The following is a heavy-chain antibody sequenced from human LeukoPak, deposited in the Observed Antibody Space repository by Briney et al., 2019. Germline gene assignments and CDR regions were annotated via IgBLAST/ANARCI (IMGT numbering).Heavy chain of an antibody. CDR2: IYYSGST. Sequence: SETLSLTCTVSGGSISSSSYYWGWIRQPPGKGLEWIGSIYYSGSTYYNPSLKSRVTISVDTSKNQFSLKLSSVTAADTAVYYCARSEGWFDPWGQGTLVTVSS. V-gene: IGHV4-39*01. J-gene: IGHJ5*02. CDR1: GGSISSSSYY. CDR3: ARSEGWFDP.